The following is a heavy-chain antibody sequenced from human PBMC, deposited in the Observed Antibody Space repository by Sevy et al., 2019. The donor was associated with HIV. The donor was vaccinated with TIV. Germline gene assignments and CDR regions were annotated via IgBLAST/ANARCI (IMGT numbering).Heavy chain of an antibody. Sequence: GGSLRLSCAASGFTFSSYAMSWVRQAPGKGLEWVSDISGSGGSTYYADSVKGRFTISRDNSKNTLYLQMNSLRAEDTAVYYCAKVREAAWGVFDYWGQGTLVTVSS. V-gene: IGHV3-23*01. CDR1: GFTFSSYA. D-gene: IGHD3-16*01. CDR2: ISGSGGST. J-gene: IGHJ4*02. CDR3: AKVREAAWGVFDY.